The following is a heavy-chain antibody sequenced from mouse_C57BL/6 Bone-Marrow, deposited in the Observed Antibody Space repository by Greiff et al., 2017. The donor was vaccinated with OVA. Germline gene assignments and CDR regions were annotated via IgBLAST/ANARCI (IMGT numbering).Heavy chain of an antibody. Sequence: VQLQQPGAELVKPGASVKVSCKASGYTFTSYWMHWVKQRPGQGLEWIGRIHPSDSDTNYNQKFKGKATLTVDKSSSTAYMQLSSLTSEDSAVYYCGLLITTVVPMDYWGQGTSVTVSS. CDR2: IHPSDSDT. D-gene: IGHD1-1*01. V-gene: IGHV1-74*01. CDR1: GYTFTSYW. J-gene: IGHJ4*01. CDR3: GLLITTVVPMDY.